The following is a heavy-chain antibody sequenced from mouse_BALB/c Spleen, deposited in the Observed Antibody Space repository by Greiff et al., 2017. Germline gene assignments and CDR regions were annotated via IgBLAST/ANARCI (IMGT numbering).Heavy chain of an antibody. CDR2: INPSNGRT. Sequence: QVHVKQSGAELVKPGASVKLSCKASGYTFTSYWMHWVKQRPGQGLEWIGEINPSNGRTNYNEKFKSKATLTVDKSSSTAYMQLSSLTSEDSAVYYCARTGPFAYWGQGTLVTVSA. J-gene: IGHJ3*01. CDR3: ARTGPFAY. V-gene: IGHV1S81*02. CDR1: GYTFTSYW. D-gene: IGHD4-1*01.